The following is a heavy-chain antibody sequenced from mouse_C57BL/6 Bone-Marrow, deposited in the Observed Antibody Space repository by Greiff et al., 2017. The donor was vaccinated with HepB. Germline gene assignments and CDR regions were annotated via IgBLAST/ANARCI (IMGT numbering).Heavy chain of an antibody. D-gene: IGHD1-1*01. Sequence: QVQLQQPGAELVKPGASVKMSCKASGYTFTSYWITWVKQRPGQGLEWIGDIYPGSGSTNYNEKFKSKATLTVDTSSSTAYMQLSSLTSEDSAVYYCARGGYGSSPRFAYWGQGTLVTVSA. CDR3: ARGGYGSSPRFAY. V-gene: IGHV1-55*01. CDR2: IYPGSGST. J-gene: IGHJ3*01. CDR1: GYTFTSYW.